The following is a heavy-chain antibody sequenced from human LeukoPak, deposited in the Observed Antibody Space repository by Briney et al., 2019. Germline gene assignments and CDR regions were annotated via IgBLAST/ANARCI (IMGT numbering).Heavy chain of an antibody. CDR2: IIPIFGTA. V-gene: IGHV1-69*05. J-gene: IGHJ5*02. CDR3: ARVRRGNNWFDP. Sequence: SVKLSCKASGGTFSSYAISWVRQAPGQGLEWMGGIIPIFGTANYAQKFQGRVTITTDESTSTAYMELSSLRAEDTAVYYCARVRRGNNWFDPWGQGTLVTVSS. D-gene: IGHD3-10*01. CDR1: GGTFSSYA.